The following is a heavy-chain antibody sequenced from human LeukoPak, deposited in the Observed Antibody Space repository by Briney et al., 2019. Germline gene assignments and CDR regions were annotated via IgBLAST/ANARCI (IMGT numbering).Heavy chain of an antibody. D-gene: IGHD3-16*01. CDR1: GFTFDDYA. Sequence: GGSLRLSCAASGFTFDDYAMHWVRQAPGKCLEWVSLISGDGGSTYYADSVRGRFTISRDNSKNSLYLQMNSLRTEDTALYYCAKGTSGMFTFGGVNPSSLYYFDYWGQGTLVTVSS. V-gene: IGHV3-43*02. J-gene: IGHJ4*02. CDR2: ISGDGGST. CDR3: AKGTSGMFTFGGVNPSSLYYFDY.